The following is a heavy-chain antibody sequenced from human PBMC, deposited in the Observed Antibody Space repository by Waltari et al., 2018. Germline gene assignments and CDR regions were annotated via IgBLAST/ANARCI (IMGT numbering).Heavy chain of an antibody. CDR3: ARGVGVIVMPYFDS. Sequence: QVQLQESGPGLVKPSETLSLTCTVSGGSISSFYWSWIRQPPGKGLEWIGYIYFTGSASYSSSLKSRVTMSVDTSKNQFSLNLSSVTAADTAVYYCARGVGVIVMPYFDSWGQGTLVTVSS. CDR2: IYFTGSA. D-gene: IGHD3-3*01. CDR1: GGSISSFY. J-gene: IGHJ4*02. V-gene: IGHV4-59*01.